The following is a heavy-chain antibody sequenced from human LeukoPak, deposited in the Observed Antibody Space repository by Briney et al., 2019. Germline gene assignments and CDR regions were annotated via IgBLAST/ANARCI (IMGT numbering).Heavy chain of an antibody. CDR2: IGGSRDST. Sequence: GGSLRLSCEAAGFPFSTSVMTWVRQAPGKGLEWVSGIGGSRDSTYYADSVKGRFTISRDKSKNTLYLHMNSLRAEGTAVYYCAKVRGSPFGHLGVFDYWGQGALVAVSS. CDR1: GFPFSTSV. J-gene: IGHJ4*02. V-gene: IGHV3-23*01. D-gene: IGHD3-16*01. CDR3: AKVRGSPFGHLGVFDY.